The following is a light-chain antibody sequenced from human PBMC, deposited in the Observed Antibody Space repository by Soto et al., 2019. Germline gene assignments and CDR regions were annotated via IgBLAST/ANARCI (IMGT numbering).Light chain of an antibody. J-gene: IGKJ1*01. CDR2: AAS. CDR3: QHYNSYSEA. V-gene: IGKV1-17*01. Sequence: QMTQSPSSLSASVGDRVTITCRASRDIGSDLSWYQQKPGKAPKLLIYAASSLQSGVPSRFSGSGSGTEFTLTISSLQPDDFATYYCQHYNSYSEAFGQGTKVDNK. CDR1: RDIGSD.